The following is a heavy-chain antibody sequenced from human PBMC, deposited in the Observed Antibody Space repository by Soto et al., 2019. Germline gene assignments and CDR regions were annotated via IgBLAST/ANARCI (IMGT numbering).Heavy chain of an antibody. CDR2: IYHSGST. D-gene: IGHD6-13*01. J-gene: IGHJ5*02. CDR3: ARDSSSWNWFDP. Sequence: SETLSLTCAVSGGSISSGGYSWSWIRQPPGKGLEWIGYIYHSGSTYYNPSLKSRVTISVDRSKNQSSLKLSSVTAADTAVYYCARDSSSWNWFDPWGQGTLVTVSS. V-gene: IGHV4-30-2*01. CDR1: GGSISSGGYS.